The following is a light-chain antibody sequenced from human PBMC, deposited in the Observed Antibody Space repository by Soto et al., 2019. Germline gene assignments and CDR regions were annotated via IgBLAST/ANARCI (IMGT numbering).Light chain of an antibody. CDR1: SSDVGGCNY. CDR2: EVS. CDR3: SSFAGNNNVV. V-gene: IGLV2-8*01. Sequence: QSALTQPPSASGSPGQSVTISCTGTSSDVGGCNYVSWYQQHPGKAPKLMISEVSKRPSGVPDRFSGSKSGNTASLTVSGLQAEDEADYYCSSFAGNNNVVFGGGTKLTVL. J-gene: IGLJ2*01.